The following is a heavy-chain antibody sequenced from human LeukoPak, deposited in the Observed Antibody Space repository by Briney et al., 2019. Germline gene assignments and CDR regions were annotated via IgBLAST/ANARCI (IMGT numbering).Heavy chain of an antibody. V-gene: IGHV1-2*02. J-gene: IGHJ4*02. D-gene: IGHD6-6*01. CDR3: ARIQEYSSSHY. CDR2: INPNSGGT. Sequence: GASVKVSCKVSGYTLTELSMHWVRQAPGQGLEWMGWINPNSGGTNYAQKFQGRVTMARDTSISTAYMELSRLRSDDTAVYYCARIQEYSSSHYWGQGTLVTVSS. CDR1: GYTLTELS.